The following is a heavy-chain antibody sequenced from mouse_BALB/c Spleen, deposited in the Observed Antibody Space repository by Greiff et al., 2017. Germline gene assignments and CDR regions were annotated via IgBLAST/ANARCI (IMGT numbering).Heavy chain of an antibody. J-gene: IGHJ1*01. CDR1: GYTFTNYW. CDR2: IYPGGGYT. CDR3: APSSRYFDV. V-gene: IGHV1-63*02. Sequence: QVQLKQPGAELVKPGASVKLSCKASGYTFTNYWLGWVKQRPGHGLEWIGDIYPGGGYTNYNEKFKGKATLTADTSSSTAYMQLSSLTSEDSAVYFCAPSSRYFDVWGAGTTVTVSS. D-gene: IGHD1-1*01.